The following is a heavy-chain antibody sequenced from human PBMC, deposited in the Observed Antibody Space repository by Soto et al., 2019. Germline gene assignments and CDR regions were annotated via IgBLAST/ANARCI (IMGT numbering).Heavy chain of an antibody. D-gene: IGHD2-2*01. CDR2: IYYSGST. V-gene: IGHV4-30-4*01. J-gene: IGHJ5*02. CDR1: GGSISSGDYY. Sequence: QVQLQESGPGLVKPSQTLSLTCTVSGGSISSGDYYWSWIRQPPGKGLEWIGYIYYSGSTYYNPSLKRRVTISVDTSKNPFSLTLSSVTAADTAVYYCARDTVASLNWFDPWGQGTLVTVSS. CDR3: ARDTVASLNWFDP.